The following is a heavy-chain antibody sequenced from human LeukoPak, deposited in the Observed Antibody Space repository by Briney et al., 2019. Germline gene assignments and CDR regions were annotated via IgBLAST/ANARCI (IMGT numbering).Heavy chain of an antibody. CDR1: GFTFSSYW. Sequence: PGGSLRLSCAASGFTFSSYWMTWVRQAPGKGLEWVANIKQDGSEKYYVDSVKGRLTISRDNAKNSLYLQMNSLRAEDTAVYYCARGRGSSAYYPYYFDYWGQGTLVTVSS. D-gene: IGHD3-22*01. CDR3: ARGRGSSAYYPYYFDY. CDR2: IKQDGSEK. J-gene: IGHJ4*02. V-gene: IGHV3-7*01.